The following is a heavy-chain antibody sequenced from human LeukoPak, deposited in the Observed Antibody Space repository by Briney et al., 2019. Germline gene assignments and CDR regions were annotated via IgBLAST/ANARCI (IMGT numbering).Heavy chain of an antibody. V-gene: IGHV3-7*01. CDR1: GFMFSNYW. CDR2: IKPDGSET. D-gene: IGHD3-10*01. J-gene: IGHJ4*02. CDR3: GGFGYESGVDL. Sequence: GGSLRLSCAASGFMFSNYWMTWVRQAPGEGLGFVANIKPDGSETYYLDPVRGRFTISRDNAKNLLYLQMNSLRGEDTAVYYCGGFGYESGVDLWGQGTLVTVSS.